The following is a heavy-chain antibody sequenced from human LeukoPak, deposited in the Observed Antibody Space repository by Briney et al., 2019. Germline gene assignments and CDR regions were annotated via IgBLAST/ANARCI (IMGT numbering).Heavy chain of an antibody. CDR1: GGSISSYY. V-gene: IGHV4-59*01. J-gene: IGHJ4*02. CDR3: AKDRGVLWFGELLYPEPYFDY. D-gene: IGHD3-10*01. Sequence: SETLSLTCTVSGGSISSYYWSWIRQPPGKGLEWIGYIYCSGSTNYNPSLKSRVTISVDTSKNQFSLKLSSVTAADTAVYYCAKDRGVLWFGELLYPEPYFDYWGQGTLVTVSS. CDR2: IYCSGST.